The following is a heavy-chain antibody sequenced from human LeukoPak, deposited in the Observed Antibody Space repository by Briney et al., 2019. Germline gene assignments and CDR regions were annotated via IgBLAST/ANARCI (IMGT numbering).Heavy chain of an antibody. CDR2: IYYSGST. CDR3: ARGLVWSGYPNWFDP. V-gene: IGHV4-59*01. J-gene: IGHJ5*02. CDR1: GGSISSYY. Sequence: PSETLSLTCTVSGGSISSYYWSWIRQPPGKGLEWIGYIYYSGSTNYNPSLKSRVTISVDTSKNQFSLKLSSVTAADTAVYYCARGLVWSGYPNWFDPWGQGTLVTVSS. D-gene: IGHD3-3*01.